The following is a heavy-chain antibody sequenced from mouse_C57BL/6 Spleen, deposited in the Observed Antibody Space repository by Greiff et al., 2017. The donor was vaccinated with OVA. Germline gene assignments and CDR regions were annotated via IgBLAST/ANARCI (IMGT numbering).Heavy chain of an antibody. Sequence: VQLQQSGPELVKPGASVKMSCKASGYTFTDYNMHWVKQSHGKSLEWIGYINPNNGGTSYNQKFKGKATLTVNKSSSTAYMERRSLTSEDSAVYYCARGGPHWYFDVWGTGTTVTVSS. CDR1: GYTFTDYN. CDR2: INPNNGGT. V-gene: IGHV1-22*01. CDR3: ARGGPHWYFDV. J-gene: IGHJ1*03.